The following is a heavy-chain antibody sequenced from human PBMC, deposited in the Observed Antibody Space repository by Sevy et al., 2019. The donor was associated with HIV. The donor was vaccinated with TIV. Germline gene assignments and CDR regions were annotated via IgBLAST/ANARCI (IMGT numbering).Heavy chain of an antibody. D-gene: IGHD3-22*01. CDR2: IDWDDDK. J-gene: IGHJ4*02. CDR1: GFSLSTSGMC. V-gene: IGHV2-70*01. CDR3: ARTFYYDSGGYYLVDY. Sequence: SGPTLVKPTQTLTLTCSFSGFSLSTSGMCVSWIRQPPGKALEWLALIDWDDDKYYSTSPKTRLTIAKDTSKNQVVLTMTNMDPVDTATYYCARTFYYDSGGYYLVDYWGQGTLVTVSS.